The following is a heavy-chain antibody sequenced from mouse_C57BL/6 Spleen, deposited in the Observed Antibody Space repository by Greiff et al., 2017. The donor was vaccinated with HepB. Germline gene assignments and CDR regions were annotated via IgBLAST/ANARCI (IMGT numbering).Heavy chain of an antibody. CDR3: ARRSPGGYYDY. V-gene: IGHV5-12*01. D-gene: IGHD2-3*01. CDR1: GFTFSDYY. J-gene: IGHJ2*01. Sequence: EVKVVESGGGLVQPGGSLKLSCAASGFTFSDYYMYWVRQTPEKRLEWVAYISNGGGSTYYPDTVKGRFTISRDNAKNTLYLQMSRLKSEDTAMYYCARRSPGGYYDYWGQGTTLTVSS. CDR2: ISNGGGST.